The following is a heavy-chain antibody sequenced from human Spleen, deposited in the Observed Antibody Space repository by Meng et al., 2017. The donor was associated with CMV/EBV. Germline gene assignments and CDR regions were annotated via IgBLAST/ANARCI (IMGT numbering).Heavy chain of an antibody. D-gene: IGHD6-6*01. J-gene: IGHJ4*02. CDR1: GASISSNW. CDR3: AREGDLSSSTKFDY. CDR2: IYHSGSA. Sequence: SETLSLTCTVSGASISSNWWHWVRQPPGKGLEWIGEIYHSGSANYNPSLKSRVTISIDKPKNQFSLKLTSVTAADTAVYYCAREGDLSSSTKFDYWGQGTLVTVSS. V-gene: IGHV4-4*02.